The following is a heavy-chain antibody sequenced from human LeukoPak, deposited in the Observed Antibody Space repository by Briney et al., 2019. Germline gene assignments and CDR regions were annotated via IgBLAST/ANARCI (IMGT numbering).Heavy chain of an antibody. CDR2: VNSNGGT. V-gene: IGHV4-59*01. J-gene: IGHJ5*02. CDR1: GGSISTFS. CDR3: ARDAGGTWFDP. Sequence: PSETLSLTCTVSGGSISTFSWNWNRQPPGQGLEWIGYVNSNGGTYNNSSLKSRVTVSLDMSKNQFSLKLSSATAADTAVYYCARDAGGTWFDPWGQGILVTVSS.